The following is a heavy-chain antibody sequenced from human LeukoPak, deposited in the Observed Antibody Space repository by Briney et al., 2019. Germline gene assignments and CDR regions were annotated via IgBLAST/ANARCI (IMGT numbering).Heavy chain of an antibody. CDR2: ISAYNGNT. CDR1: GYTFSIYG. Sequence: GASVKVSCKASGYTFSIYGFSWVRQAPGQGVEGMGWISAYNGNTNYAQKFQGRVTMTTDTSTSTAYMELRSLRSDDTAVYYCARIPAGGYYYYGMDVWGQGTTVTVSS. D-gene: IGHD6-13*01. CDR3: ARIPAGGYYYYGMDV. J-gene: IGHJ6*02. V-gene: IGHV1-18*01.